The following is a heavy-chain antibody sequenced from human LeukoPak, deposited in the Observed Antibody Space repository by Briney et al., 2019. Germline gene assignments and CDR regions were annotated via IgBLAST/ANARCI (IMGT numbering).Heavy chain of an antibody. CDR2: IYHSGST. Sequence: SETLSLTCTVSGYSISSGYYWGWIQQPPGKGLEWIGSIYHSGSTYYNPSLKSRVTISVDTSKNQFSLKLSSVTAADTAVYYCAKGYCRGNSCYDDRGAFDYWGQGTLVTVSS. D-gene: IGHD2-2*01. J-gene: IGHJ4*02. CDR3: AKGYCRGNSCYDDRGAFDY. CDR1: GYSISSGYY. V-gene: IGHV4-38-2*02.